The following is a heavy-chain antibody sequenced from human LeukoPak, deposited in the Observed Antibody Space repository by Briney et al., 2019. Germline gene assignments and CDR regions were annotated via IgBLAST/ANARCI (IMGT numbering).Heavy chain of an antibody. CDR1: GGSINSSSYY. V-gene: IGHV4-39*07. CDR2: INHSGST. CDR3: ASNSFDYYGSGSYSVDY. Sequence: PSETLSLTCTVSGGSINSSSYYWAWIRQPPGKGLEWIGEINHSGSTNYNPSLKSRVTISVDTSKNQFSLKLSSVTAADTAVYYCASNSFDYYGSGSYSVDYWGQGTLVTVSS. J-gene: IGHJ4*02. D-gene: IGHD3-10*01.